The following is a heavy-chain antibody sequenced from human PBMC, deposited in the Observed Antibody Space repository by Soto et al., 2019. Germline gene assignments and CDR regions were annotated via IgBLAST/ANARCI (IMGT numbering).Heavy chain of an antibody. D-gene: IGHD2-2*01. J-gene: IGHJ4*02. V-gene: IGHV1-2*02. Sequence: ASVKVSCKASGYTFTDYYLHWVRQAPGQGFEWLGWINPNSGDTSYAQRFQGRVTMTRDTSISIAYMELSRLRSDDTAVYYCARDKTGCKDFWGQGTLVTV. CDR2: INPNSGDT. CDR3: ARDKTGCKDF. CDR1: GYTFTDYY.